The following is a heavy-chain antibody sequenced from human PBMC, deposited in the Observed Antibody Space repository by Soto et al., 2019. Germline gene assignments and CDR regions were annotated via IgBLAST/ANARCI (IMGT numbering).Heavy chain of an antibody. CDR1: GFTVSNNY. Sequence: EVQLVESGGGLIQPGGSLRLSCAASGFTVSNNYMSWVRQAPGKGLEWVSVIYSGGSTYYADSVKGRFTISRDNSKNTLYLQMNSLRAEDTAVYYCAREGLSGSYLNGMDVWGQGTTVTVSS. J-gene: IGHJ6*02. CDR2: IYSGGST. CDR3: AREGLSGSYLNGMDV. D-gene: IGHD3-22*01. V-gene: IGHV3-53*01.